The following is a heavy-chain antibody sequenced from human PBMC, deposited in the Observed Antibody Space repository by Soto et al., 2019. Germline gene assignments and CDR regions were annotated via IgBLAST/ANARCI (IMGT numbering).Heavy chain of an antibody. CDR2: IWYDGSNE. V-gene: IGHV3-33*08. J-gene: IGHJ4*02. Sequence: VGSLRLSCAASGFTCSSYGMHWVRQAPGKGLEWMAVIWYDGSNEYYADSVKGRFTISRDNSKNTLYLQMNSLRVEDTAVYYCARDRPSHYYESSGYLDYWGQGTLVTVSS. D-gene: IGHD3-22*01. CDR3: ARDRPSHYYESSGYLDY. CDR1: GFTCSSYG.